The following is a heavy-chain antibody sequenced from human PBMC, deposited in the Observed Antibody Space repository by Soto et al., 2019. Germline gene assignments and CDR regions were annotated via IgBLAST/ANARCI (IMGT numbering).Heavy chain of an antibody. V-gene: IGHV4-59*08. D-gene: IGHD6-19*01. CDR2: DYSDSA. J-gene: IGHJ4*02. CDR3: AAYRRGEGGRGY. Sequence: QVQLQESGPGVVKPSETLSLTCTVSGASVSSHHWTWIRQPPGKGLEWIGDYSDSASYSPSLKSRVTISADTSKNPFSLNLSSVTAAATAVYYWAAYRRGEGGRGYWGQGTLVTVSS. CDR1: GASVSSHH.